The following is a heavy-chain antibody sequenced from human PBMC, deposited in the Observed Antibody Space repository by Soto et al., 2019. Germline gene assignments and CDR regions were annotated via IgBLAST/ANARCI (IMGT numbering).Heavy chain of an antibody. V-gene: IGHV1-18*01. Sequence: QVQLVQSGAEVKKPGASVKVSCKASGYTFTSYGISWVRQAPGQGLEWMGWISAYNGNTNYAQQLQGRVTMTTDTSTRTDYMELRSLRSDDTAVYYCARYAPIFGVVKTYYFDYWGQGTLVTVSS. CDR1: GYTFTSYG. CDR2: ISAYNGNT. D-gene: IGHD3-3*01. J-gene: IGHJ4*02. CDR3: ARYAPIFGVVKTYYFDY.